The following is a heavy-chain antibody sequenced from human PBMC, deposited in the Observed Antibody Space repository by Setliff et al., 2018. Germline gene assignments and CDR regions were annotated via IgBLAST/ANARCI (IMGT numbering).Heavy chain of an antibody. V-gene: IGHV3-23*01. CDR1: GFTFSNYA. J-gene: IGHJ4*02. CDR2: ISGSGDST. Sequence: GGSLRLSCVASGFTFSNYAMAWVRQAPGKGLEWVSAISGSGDSTYYADSVKGRFTISRDNSKNTLYLQLNSLRAEDTAVYYCARGAGGTMVRGQGTLVTVSS. CDR3: ARGAGGTMV. D-gene: IGHD3-10*01.